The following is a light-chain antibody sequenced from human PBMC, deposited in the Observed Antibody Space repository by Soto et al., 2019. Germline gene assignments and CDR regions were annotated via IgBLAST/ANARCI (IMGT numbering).Light chain of an antibody. J-gene: IGKJ2*01. V-gene: IGKV3-15*01. Sequence: ELVMTQSPATLSVSPGEGATLSCRASQSISSNLAWYQQKPGQAPRLLIYAASARATDIPARFSGSGSGTEFTLTISSLQSEDFAVYFCQHYNNLPPRMYTFGQGTKLEIK. CDR1: QSISSN. CDR2: AAS. CDR3: QHYNNLPPRMYT.